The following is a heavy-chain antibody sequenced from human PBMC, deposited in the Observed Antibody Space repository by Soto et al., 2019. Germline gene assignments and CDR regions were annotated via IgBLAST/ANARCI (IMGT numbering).Heavy chain of an antibody. CDR1: GDSVSSNSAA. Sequence: SQTLSLTCAISGDSVSSNSAAWNWIRQSPSRGLEWLGRTYYRSKWYNDYAVSVKSRITINPDTSENQFSLQLTSVTPEDTAVYYCARDRRAFIAAAGKGEYYYYGMDVWGQGTTVTVSS. D-gene: IGHD6-13*01. CDR3: ARDRRAFIAAAGKGEYYYYGMDV. CDR2: TYYRSKWYN. V-gene: IGHV6-1*01. J-gene: IGHJ6*02.